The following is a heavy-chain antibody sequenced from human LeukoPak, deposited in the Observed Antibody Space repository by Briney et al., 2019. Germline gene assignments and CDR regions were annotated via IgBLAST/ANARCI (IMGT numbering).Heavy chain of an antibody. J-gene: IGHJ4*02. Sequence: GASVKVSCKASGYTFTSYGISWVRQAPGQGLEWMGWISAYNGNTKYAQKLQGRVTMTTDTSTSTAYKELRSLRSDDTAVYYCARDYYYDSSGYYWGQGTLVTVFS. CDR2: ISAYNGNT. D-gene: IGHD3-22*01. V-gene: IGHV1-18*01. CDR3: ARDYYYDSSGYY. CDR1: GYTFTSYG.